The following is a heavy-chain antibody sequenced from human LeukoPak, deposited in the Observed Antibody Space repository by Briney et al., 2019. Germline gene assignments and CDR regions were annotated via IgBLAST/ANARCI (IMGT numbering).Heavy chain of an antibody. J-gene: IGHJ4*02. CDR1: GYTLTSYG. D-gene: IGHD4-17*01. CDR3: ARGAYGDK. Sequence: ASVKVSCKASGYTLTSYGINWMRQAPGQGLEWMGWISTQSGNTNYAQRVQGRLTLTTDRSTNTAYMELRSLRSDDTAVYYCARGAYGDKWGQGTMVTVSS. CDR2: ISTQSGNT. V-gene: IGHV1-18*01.